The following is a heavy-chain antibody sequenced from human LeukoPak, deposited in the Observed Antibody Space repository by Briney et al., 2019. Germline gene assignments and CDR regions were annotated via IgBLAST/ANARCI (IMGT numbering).Heavy chain of an antibody. V-gene: IGHV4-30-2*01. CDR1: GGSISSGGYS. D-gene: IGHD5-18*01. CDR3: ARGGQLWFYLGY. CDR2: IYHSGST. J-gene: IGHJ4*02. Sequence: SQTLSLTCAVSGGSISSGGYSWSWIRQPPGKGLEWIGYIYHSGSTYYNPSLKSRVTISVDRSKNQFSLKLSSVTAADTAVYYCARGGQLWFYLGYWGQGTLVTVSS.